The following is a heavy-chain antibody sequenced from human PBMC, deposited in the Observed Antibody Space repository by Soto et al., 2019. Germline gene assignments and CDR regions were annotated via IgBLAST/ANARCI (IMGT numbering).Heavy chain of an antibody. Sequence: QVQLQESGPGLVKPSQTLSLTCTVSGGSISSGGYYWSWIRQHPGKGLEWIGYIYYSGSTYYNPSLKSRVTISVDTSKNQFSLKLSSVTAADTAVYYCARGRHCSSTSCYFDYWGQGTLVTVSS. V-gene: IGHV4-31*03. CDR1: GGSISSGGYY. CDR2: IYYSGST. D-gene: IGHD2-2*01. CDR3: ARGRHCSSTSCYFDY. J-gene: IGHJ4*02.